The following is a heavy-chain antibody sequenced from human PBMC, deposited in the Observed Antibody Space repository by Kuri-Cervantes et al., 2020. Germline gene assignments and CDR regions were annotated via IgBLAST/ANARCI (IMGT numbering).Heavy chain of an antibody. J-gene: IGHJ4*02. CDR3: ARGSPVSAVNN. CDR1: GGSISSYY. Sequence: SETLSLTCTVSGGSISSYYWSWIRQPPGKGLEWIGYIYYSGNTSYNPSLKSRVTISVDTSKNQFSLKLSSVTAADTAVYYCARGSPVSAVNNWGQGTLVTVSS. D-gene: IGHD1-14*01. V-gene: IGHV4-59*01. CDR2: IYYSGNT.